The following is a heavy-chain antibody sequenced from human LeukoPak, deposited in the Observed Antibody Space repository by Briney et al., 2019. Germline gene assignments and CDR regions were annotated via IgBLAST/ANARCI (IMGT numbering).Heavy chain of an antibody. J-gene: IGHJ6*02. CDR1: GGSIRGYY. Sequence: SETLSLTCTVSGGSIRGYYWSWIRQPPGKGLEWIGYIYYSGSTNYNPSLKSRVTISVDTSKNQFSLKLSSVTAADTAVYYCARVLGTLYYYYGMDVWGQGTTVTVSS. CDR3: ARVLGTLYYYYGMDV. CDR2: IYYSGST. V-gene: IGHV4-59*01. D-gene: IGHD7-27*01.